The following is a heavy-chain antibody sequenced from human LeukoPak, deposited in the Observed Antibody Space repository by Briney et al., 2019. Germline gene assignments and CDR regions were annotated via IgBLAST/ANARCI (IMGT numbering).Heavy chain of an antibody. Sequence: GGSLRLSCVASGFIFSNYEMNWVRQAPGQGLEWVSGISSINSGSNIYYADSVKGRFTISRDNAKNSLFLEMSSLRADDTAVYFCARDVEGGTFDIWGQGTTVTVSS. CDR3: ARDVEGGTFDI. CDR1: GFIFSNYE. J-gene: IGHJ3*02. CDR2: ISSINSGSNI. D-gene: IGHD3-16*01. V-gene: IGHV3-48*03.